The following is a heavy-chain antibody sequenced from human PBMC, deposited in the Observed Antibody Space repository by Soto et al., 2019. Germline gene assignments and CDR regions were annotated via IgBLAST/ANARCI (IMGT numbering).Heavy chain of an antibody. CDR3: ARVVEQQLVDYYYYGMDV. CDR1: GYTFTSYG. CDR2: ISAYNGNT. D-gene: IGHD6-13*01. Sequence: ASVKVSCKASGYTFTSYGISWVRQAPGQGLEWMGWISAYNGNTSYAQKLQGRVTMTTDTSTSTAYMELRSLRSDDTAVYYCARVVEQQLVDYYYYGMDVWGQGTTVTVSS. J-gene: IGHJ6*02. V-gene: IGHV1-18*04.